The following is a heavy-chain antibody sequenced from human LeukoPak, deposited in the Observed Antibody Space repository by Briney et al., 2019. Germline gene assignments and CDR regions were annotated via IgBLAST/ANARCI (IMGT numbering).Heavy chain of an antibody. CDR1: GFTFSSYS. Sequence: PGGSLRLSCAASGFTFSSYSMNWVRQAPGKGLEWVSYISSSSSTIYYADSVKGRFTISRDNAKNSLYLQMNSLRAEDTAVYYRARSVYDHAFDIWGQGTMVTVSS. D-gene: IGHD5/OR15-5a*01. V-gene: IGHV3-48*04. CDR3: ARSVYDHAFDI. J-gene: IGHJ3*02. CDR2: ISSSSSTI.